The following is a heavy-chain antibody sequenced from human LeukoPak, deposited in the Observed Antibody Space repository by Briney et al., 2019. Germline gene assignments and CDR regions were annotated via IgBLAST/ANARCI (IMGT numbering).Heavy chain of an antibody. Sequence: SETLSLTCTVSGGSISSYYWSWIRQPAGKGLGWIGRIYTSGSTNYNPSLKSRVTMSVDTSKNQFSLKLSSVTAADTAVYYCASLGGAADYWGQGTLVTVSS. CDR3: ASLGGAADY. CDR2: IYTSGST. D-gene: IGHD2-21*01. CDR1: GGSISSYY. J-gene: IGHJ4*02. V-gene: IGHV4-4*07.